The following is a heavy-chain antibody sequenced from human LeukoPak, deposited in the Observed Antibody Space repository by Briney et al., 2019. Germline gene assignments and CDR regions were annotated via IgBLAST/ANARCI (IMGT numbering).Heavy chain of an antibody. CDR1: GYTFTTYW. V-gene: IGHV5-51*01. Sequence: GESLKISGHGSGYTFTTYWIGWVRQMPGKGLEWMGIIYTGDSNTRYSPSFQGQVTISADKSISTAYLQWSSLKASDTAMYYCARQKGYSYEPWGQGTLVTVSS. D-gene: IGHD5-18*01. J-gene: IGHJ5*02. CDR2: IYTGDSNT. CDR3: ARQKGYSYEP.